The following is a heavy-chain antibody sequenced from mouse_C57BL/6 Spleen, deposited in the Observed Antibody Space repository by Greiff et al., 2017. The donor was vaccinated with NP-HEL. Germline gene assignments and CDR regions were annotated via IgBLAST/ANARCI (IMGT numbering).Heavy chain of an antibody. V-gene: IGHV2-9*01. CDR3: ATQIYDGYYGFAY. D-gene: IGHD2-3*01. CDR2: IWGGGST. Sequence: VHLVESGPGLVAPSQSLSITCTVSGFSLTSYGVDWVRQPPGKGLAWLGVIWGGGSTNYNSALMSRLSISKDNSKSQVFLKMNSLQTDDTAMYYCATQIYDGYYGFAYWGQGTLVTVSA. CDR1: GFSLTSYG. J-gene: IGHJ3*01.